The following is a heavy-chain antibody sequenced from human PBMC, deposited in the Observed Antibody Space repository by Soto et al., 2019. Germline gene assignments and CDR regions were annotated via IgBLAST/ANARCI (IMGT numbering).Heavy chain of an antibody. J-gene: IGHJ4*02. CDR2: ITGNGAHV. D-gene: IGHD4-17*01. V-gene: IGHV3-21*02. CDR3: TRESSGDYYY. Sequence: EVQLVESGGGLVEPGGSLRLSCAASGFTFSDYTMNWVRQAPGEGLEWVSSITGNGAHVVYAGSVRGRFTISRDNARSSLFLQMSSLRAEDTAVYYCTRESSGDYYYWGQGTLVTVSS. CDR1: GFTFSDYT.